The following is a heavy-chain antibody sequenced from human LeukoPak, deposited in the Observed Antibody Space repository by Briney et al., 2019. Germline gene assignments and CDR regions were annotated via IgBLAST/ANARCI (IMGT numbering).Heavy chain of an antibody. CDR1: GYTLTELS. CDR3: ARDSDAAVAGTPYPQNWFDP. V-gene: IGHV1-24*01. J-gene: IGHJ5*02. CDR2: FDPEDGET. D-gene: IGHD6-19*01. Sequence: ASVKVSCKVSGYTLTELSMHWVRQAPGKGLEWMGGFDPEDGETIYAQKFQGRVTMTRDTSTSAVYMELSSLRSEDTAVYYCARDSDAAVAGTPYPQNWFDPWGQGTLVTVSS.